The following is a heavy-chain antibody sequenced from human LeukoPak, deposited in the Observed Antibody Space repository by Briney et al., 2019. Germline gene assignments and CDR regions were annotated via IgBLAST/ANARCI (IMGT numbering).Heavy chain of an antibody. CDR2: INHSGST. J-gene: IGHJ4*02. CDR1: GGSFSGYY. CDR3: AIQSSGWYFREQYYFDY. V-gene: IGHV4-34*01. D-gene: IGHD6-19*01. Sequence: PSETLSLTCAVYGGSFSGYYWSWIRQPPGKGLEWIGEINHSGSTNYNPSLKSRVTISVDTSKNQFSLRLSSVTAADTAVYYCAIQSSGWYFREQYYFDYWGQGTLVTVSS.